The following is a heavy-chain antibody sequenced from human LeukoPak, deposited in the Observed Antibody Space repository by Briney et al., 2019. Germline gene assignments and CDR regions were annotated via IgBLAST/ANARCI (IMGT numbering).Heavy chain of an antibody. CDR1: GFTFSSYA. CDR3: AKVGVLLWFGESLHFDY. J-gene: IGHJ4*02. V-gene: IGHV3-23*01. D-gene: IGHD3-10*01. Sequence: GGSLRLSCAASGFTFSSYAMSWVRQAPGKGLEWVSAISGSGGSTYYADSVKGRFTISRDNSKNTLCLQMNSLRAEDTAVYYCAKVGVLLWFGESLHFDYWGQGTLVTVSS. CDR2: ISGSGGST.